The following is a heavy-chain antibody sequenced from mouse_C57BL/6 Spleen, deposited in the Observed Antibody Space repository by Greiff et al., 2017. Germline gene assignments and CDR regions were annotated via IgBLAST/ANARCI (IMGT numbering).Heavy chain of an antibody. CDR1: GYTFTDYY. D-gene: IGHD2-1*01. CDR3: ARTLYYGNPFDY. Sequence: EVQLQQSGPELVKPGASVKISCKASGYTFTDYYMNWVKQSHGKSLEWIGDINPNNGGTSYNQKFKGKATLTVDKSSSTAYMELRSLTSEDSAVYYCARTLYYGNPFDYWGQGTTLTVSS. CDR2: INPNNGGT. J-gene: IGHJ2*01. V-gene: IGHV1-26*01.